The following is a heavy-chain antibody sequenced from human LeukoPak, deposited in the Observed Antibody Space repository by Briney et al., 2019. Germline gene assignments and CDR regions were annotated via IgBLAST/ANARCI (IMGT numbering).Heavy chain of an antibody. CDR1: GFTFSSYW. V-gene: IGHV3-7*03. J-gene: IGHJ4*02. D-gene: IGHD3-9*01. Sequence: GGSLRLSCAASGFTFSSYWMSWVRQAPGKGLEWVANIKQDGSEKYYVDSVKGRFTISRDNSKNTLYLQMKSLTAEDTAIYYCAKRYFGNYYFDFWGQGTLVTVSS. CDR3: AKRYFGNYYFDF. CDR2: IKQDGSEK.